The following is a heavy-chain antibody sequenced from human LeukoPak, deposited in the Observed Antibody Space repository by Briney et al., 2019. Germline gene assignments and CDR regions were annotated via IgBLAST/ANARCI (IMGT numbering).Heavy chain of an antibody. CDR2: IRYDGSNK. J-gene: IGHJ5*02. CDR1: GYTFCSYG. D-gene: IGHD4-17*01. Sequence: GGSLRLSCAASGYTFCSYGMHWVRQAPGKGLEWVAFIRYDGSNKYYADSVKGRFTISRDNSKNTLYLQMNSLRAEDTAVYYCGYGDYRAPNWFDPWGQGTLVTVSS. CDR3: GYGDYRAPNWFDP. V-gene: IGHV3-30*02.